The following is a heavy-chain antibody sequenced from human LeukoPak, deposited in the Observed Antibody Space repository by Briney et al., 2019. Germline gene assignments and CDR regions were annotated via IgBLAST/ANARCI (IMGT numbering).Heavy chain of an antibody. J-gene: IGHJ3*02. CDR1: GCTFSSYA. V-gene: IGHV1-69*05. D-gene: IGHD2-21*01. CDR3: ARDGGGAPDDAFDI. CDR2: IIPIFGTA. Sequence: GASVKVSCKASGCTFSSYAISWVRQAPGQGLEWMGRIIPIFGTANYAQKFQGRVTITTDESTSTAYMELSSLRSEDTAVYYCARDGGGAPDDAFDIWGQGTMVTVSS.